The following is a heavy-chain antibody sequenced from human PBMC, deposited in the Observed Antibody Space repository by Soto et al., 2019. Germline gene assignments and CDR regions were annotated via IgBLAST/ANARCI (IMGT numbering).Heavy chain of an antibody. CDR2: IYYSGTT. J-gene: IGHJ5*02. CDR3: AGHREAYNYGFDP. Sequence: SETLSLTCTVSGGSITSYYWSWIRQPPGKGLEWIAYIYYSGTTDYNPSLTSRVTISVDTSKNQFSLKLTSVTAADTAVYYCAGHREAYNYGFDPWGQGTLVTVSS. D-gene: IGHD3-16*01. CDR1: GGSITSYY. V-gene: IGHV4-59*01.